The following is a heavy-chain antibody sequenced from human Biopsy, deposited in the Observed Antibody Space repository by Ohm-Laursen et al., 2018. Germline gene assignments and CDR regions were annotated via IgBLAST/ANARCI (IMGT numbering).Heavy chain of an antibody. Sequence: SLRLSCAASGFTFSSYAMTWFRQAPGKGLEWVSTISGNSDIIYDTDSVKGRFTISRDNAKNTVFLQMNSLRAEDTAVYYCTRAEAGSGSLLYFDYWGQGTLVTVSS. V-gene: IGHV3-23*01. J-gene: IGHJ4*02. CDR2: ISGNSDII. CDR1: GFTFSSYA. D-gene: IGHD3-10*01. CDR3: TRAEAGSGSLLYFDY.